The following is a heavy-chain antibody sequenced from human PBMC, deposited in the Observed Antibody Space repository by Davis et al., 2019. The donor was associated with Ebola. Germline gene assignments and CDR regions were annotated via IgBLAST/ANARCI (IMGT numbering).Heavy chain of an antibody. CDR2: ISGGGGDT. D-gene: IGHD5-12*01. V-gene: IGHV3-23*01. CDR1: GFTFSNYA. J-gene: IGHJ4*02. CDR3: ARGSGYDWGYYFDY. Sequence: GESLKISCAASGFTFSNYAMSWVRQAPGKGLEWASTISGGGGDTYYADSVKGRFTISRHDSKNTLYLQMNSLRAEDTAVYYCARGSGYDWGYYFDYWGQGTLVTVSS.